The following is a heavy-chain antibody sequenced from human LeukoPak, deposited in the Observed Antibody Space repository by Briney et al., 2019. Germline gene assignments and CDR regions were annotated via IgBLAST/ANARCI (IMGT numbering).Heavy chain of an antibody. CDR3: AKAATYFYGSVTYDWFES. Sequence: GGSLRLSCAASGFTFSSYWMSWVRQAPGKGLEWVANINQDGSQKYYVDSVKGRFTISRDNAKSTIYLQMNSLRVDDTAIYYCAKAATYFYGSVTYDWFESWGQGTLVTVSS. V-gene: IGHV3-7*01. CDR1: GFTFSSYW. D-gene: IGHD3-10*01. J-gene: IGHJ5*01. CDR2: INQDGSQK.